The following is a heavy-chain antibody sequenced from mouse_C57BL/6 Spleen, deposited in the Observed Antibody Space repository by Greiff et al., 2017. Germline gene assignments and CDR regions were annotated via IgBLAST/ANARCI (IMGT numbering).Heavy chain of an antibody. J-gene: IGHJ2*01. CDR1: GYTFTSYW. CDR3: ASANYYGSSYVSDY. V-gene: IGHV1-72*01. CDR2: IDPNSGGT. Sequence: KESCKASGYTFTSYWMHWVKQRPGRGLEWIGRIDPNSGGTKYNEKFKSKATLTVDKPSSTAYMQLSSLTSEDSAVYYCASANYYGSSYVSDYWGQGTTLTVSS. D-gene: IGHD1-1*01.